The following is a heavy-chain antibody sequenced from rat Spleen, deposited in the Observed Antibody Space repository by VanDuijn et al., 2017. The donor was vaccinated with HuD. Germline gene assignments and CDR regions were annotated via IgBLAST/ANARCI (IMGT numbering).Heavy chain of an antibody. Sequence: EVQLVESGGGLVQPGRSMKLSCAASGFTFSNYDMAWVRQAPKTGLEWVATIRHDGSGTNYGDSVKGRFTVSRDNAKSILYLQMNSLRSEDTATYYCARPGITSYVMDAWGQGASVTVSS. CDR2: IRHDGSGT. J-gene: IGHJ4*01. D-gene: IGHD1-4*01. V-gene: IGHV5-22*01. CDR3: ARPGITSYVMDA. CDR1: GFTFSNYD.